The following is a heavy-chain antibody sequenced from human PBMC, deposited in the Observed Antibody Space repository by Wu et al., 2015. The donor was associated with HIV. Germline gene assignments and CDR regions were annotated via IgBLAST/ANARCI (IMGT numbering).Heavy chain of an antibody. V-gene: IGHV1-46*03. CDR3: ARERITMVRGVIHIYRPYDY. CDR1: GYTFTSYY. D-gene: IGHD3-10*01. CDR2: INPSGGST. J-gene: IGHJ4*02. Sequence: QVQLVQSGAEVKKPGASVKVSCKASGYTFTSYYMHWVRQAPGQGLEWMGIINPSGGSTSYAQKFQGRVTMTRDTSTSTVYMELSSLRSEDTAVYYCARERITMVRGVIHIYRPYDYWGQGTLVTVSS.